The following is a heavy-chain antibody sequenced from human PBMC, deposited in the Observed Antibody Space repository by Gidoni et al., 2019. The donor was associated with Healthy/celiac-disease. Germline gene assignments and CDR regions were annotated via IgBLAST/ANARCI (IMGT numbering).Heavy chain of an antibody. Sequence: QVQLVQSGAEVKKPGASAKVSCKASGYTFTSYGISWVRQAPGQGLEWMGWISAYNGNTNYAQKLQGRVTMTTDTSTSTAYMELRSLRSDDTAVYYCARASHIAAAGTPLPFDYWGQGTLVTVSS. CDR2: ISAYNGNT. V-gene: IGHV1-18*01. D-gene: IGHD6-13*01. CDR3: ARASHIAAAGTPLPFDY. CDR1: GYTFTSYG. J-gene: IGHJ4*02.